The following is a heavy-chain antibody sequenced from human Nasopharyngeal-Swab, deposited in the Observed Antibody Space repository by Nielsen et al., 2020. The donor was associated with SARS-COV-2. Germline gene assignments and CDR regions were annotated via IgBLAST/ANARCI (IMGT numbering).Heavy chain of an antibody. J-gene: IGHJ4*02. D-gene: IGHD5-24*01. CDR2: IYYSGST. V-gene: IGHV4-59*08. CDR1: GGSISSYY. Sequence: ESLKISCTVSGGSISSYYWSWIRQPPGKGLEWIGYIYYSGSTNYNPSLKSRVTISVDTSKNQFSLKLSSVTAADTAVYYCASSGWLHPFDYWGPGTLVTVSS. CDR3: ASSGWLHPFDY.